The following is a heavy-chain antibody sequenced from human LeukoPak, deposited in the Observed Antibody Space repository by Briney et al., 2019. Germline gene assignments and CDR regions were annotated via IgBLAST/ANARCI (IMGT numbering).Heavy chain of an antibody. V-gene: IGHV4-34*01. CDR1: GGSFSGYY. Sequence: SETLSLTCAVYGGSFSGYYWSWIRQPPGKGLEWIGEINHSGSTNYNPSLKSRVTISVDTSKNQFSVRLTSVTAADTAVYYCAQTSHPYYFDYWGQGSLVTVSS. CDR3: AQTSHPYYFDY. CDR2: INHSGST. J-gene: IGHJ4*02.